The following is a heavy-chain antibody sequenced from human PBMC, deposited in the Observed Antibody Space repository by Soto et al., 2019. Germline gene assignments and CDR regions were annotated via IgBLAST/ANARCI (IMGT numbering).Heavy chain of an antibody. CDR3: ATRDPGHY. CDR1: GYTLTELS. J-gene: IGHJ4*02. Sequence: ASVKVSCKXSGYTLTELSIHWVRQAPGEGLEWMGGFDLENGETIYAQRFQGRVTMTEESSADTPYMELSSLRSEDTAVYYCATRDPGHYWGQGTLVTVSS. V-gene: IGHV1-24*01. CDR2: FDLENGET.